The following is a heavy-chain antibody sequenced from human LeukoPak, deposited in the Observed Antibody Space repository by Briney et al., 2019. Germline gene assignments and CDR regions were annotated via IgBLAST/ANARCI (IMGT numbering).Heavy chain of an antibody. J-gene: IGHJ5*02. Sequence: ASETLSLTCGVYGGSFSGYYWIWNRQSSGKGLEWIGEIDHSGSTNYNPSLKTRVTISLDTSKNQFSLKLSSVTAADTAVYYCAREFNLGLDPWGQGTLVTVSS. CDR3: AREFNLGLDP. CDR1: GGSFSGYY. CDR2: IDHSGST. V-gene: IGHV4-34*01.